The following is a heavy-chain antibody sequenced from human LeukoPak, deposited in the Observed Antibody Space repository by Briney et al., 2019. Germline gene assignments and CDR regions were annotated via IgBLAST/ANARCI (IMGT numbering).Heavy chain of an antibody. CDR3: AKAHYDGGNYYYFDY. D-gene: IGHD3-22*01. J-gene: IGHJ4*02. Sequence: PGGSLRLSCAASGFAFSTYGMNWVRQAPGKGLEWVSAIAGNGRTTNYADSVKGRFTISRDNSKNTLYLQMNSLRAEDTAIYYCAKAHYDGGNYYYFDYWGQGTLVTVSS. CDR1: GFAFSTYG. CDR2: IAGNGRTT. V-gene: IGHV3-23*01.